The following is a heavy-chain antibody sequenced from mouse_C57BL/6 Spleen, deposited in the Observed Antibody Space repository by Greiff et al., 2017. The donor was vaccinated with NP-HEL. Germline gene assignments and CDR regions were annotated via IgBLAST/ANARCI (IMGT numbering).Heavy chain of an antibody. CDR2: INPGSGGT. J-gene: IGHJ4*01. D-gene: IGHD2-4*01. V-gene: IGHV1-54*01. CDR1: GYAFTNYL. Sequence: VKLMESGAELVRPGTSVKVSCKASGYAFTNYLIEWVKQRPGQGLEWIGVINPGSGGTNYNEKFKGKATLTADKSSSTAYMQLSSLTSEDSAVYFCARWDYDVGDYAMDYWGQGTSVTVSS. CDR3: ARWDYDVGDYAMDY.